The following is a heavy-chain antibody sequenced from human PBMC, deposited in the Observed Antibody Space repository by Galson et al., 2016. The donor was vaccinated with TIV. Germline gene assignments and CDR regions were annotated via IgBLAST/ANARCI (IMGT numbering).Heavy chain of an antibody. CDR2: MWYDGSDK. J-gene: IGHJ4*02. V-gene: IGHV3-33*08. CDR3: GRAFYNNGWFIEY. CDR1: GFTFSSYA. D-gene: IGHD6-19*01. Sequence: SLRLSCAASGFTFSSYAMTWVRQAPGKGLEWVTLMWYDGSDKYYADSVKGRFTISRDNSKNTLYLQMTSLRAEDTAMYYCGRAFYNNGWFIEYWGQGTLVTVSS.